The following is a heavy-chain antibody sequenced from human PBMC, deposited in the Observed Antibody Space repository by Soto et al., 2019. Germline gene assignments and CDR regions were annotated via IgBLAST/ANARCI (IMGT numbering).Heavy chain of an antibody. J-gene: IGHJ5*02. CDR1: GYSFTSYW. CDR2: IYPGDSDT. Sequence: PGESLKVSCKGSGYSFTSYWIGWVRQMPGKGLEWMGIIYPGDSDTRYSPSFQGQVTISADKSISTAYLQWSRLKASDTAMYYRARLRATVTNWFDPWGQGTLVTVSS. V-gene: IGHV5-51*01. D-gene: IGHD4-17*01. CDR3: ARLRATVTNWFDP.